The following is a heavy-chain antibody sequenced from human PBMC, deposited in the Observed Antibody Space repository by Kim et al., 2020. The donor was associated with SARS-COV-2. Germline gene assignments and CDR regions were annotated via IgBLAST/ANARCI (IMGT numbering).Heavy chain of an antibody. D-gene: IGHD6-13*01. Sequence: SETLSLTCTVSGGSISSYYWSWIRQPPGKGLEWIGYIYYSGSTNYNPSLKSRVTISVDTSKNQFSLKLSSVTAADTDVYYCARVEQQLVEGGNWFDPWGQGTLVTVSS. CDR3: ARVEQQLVEGGNWFDP. J-gene: IGHJ5*02. V-gene: IGHV4-59*01. CDR1: GGSISSYY. CDR2: IYYSGST.